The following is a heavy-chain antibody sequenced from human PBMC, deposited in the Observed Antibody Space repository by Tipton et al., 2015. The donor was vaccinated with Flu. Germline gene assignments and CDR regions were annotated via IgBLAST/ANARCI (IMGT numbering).Heavy chain of an antibody. V-gene: IGHV3-23*01. CDR2: IGGGGATT. D-gene: IGHD6-19*01. Sequence: SLRLSCTASGFTFSRYAMSWARQAPGKGLEWVSAIGGGGATTYFADSVKGRFTISRDNIRNTLYLQMNSLRAEDTAIYYCARVIPEFVAGLSYWGQGTLVSVSS. CDR3: ARVIPEFVAGLSY. CDR1: GFTFSRYA. J-gene: IGHJ4*02.